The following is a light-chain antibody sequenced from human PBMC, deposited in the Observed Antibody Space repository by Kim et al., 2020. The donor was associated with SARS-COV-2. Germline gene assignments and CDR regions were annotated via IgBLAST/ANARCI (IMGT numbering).Light chain of an antibody. CDR3: QTWGTGHYVV. J-gene: IGLJ2*01. CDR1: SGNSSYA. Sequence: VKLTCTLSSGNSSYAIAWHQQQPEKGPRYLMKLNSDGSHSKGDGIPDRFSGSSSGAERYLTISSLQSEDEADYYCQTWGTGHYVVFGGGTQLTVL. CDR2: LNSDGSH. V-gene: IGLV4-69*01.